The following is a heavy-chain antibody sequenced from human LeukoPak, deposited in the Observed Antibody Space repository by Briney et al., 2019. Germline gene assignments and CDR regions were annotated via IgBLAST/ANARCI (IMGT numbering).Heavy chain of an antibody. CDR2: IIPIFGTA. CDR3: AIIPAAMPRYYYYGMDV. V-gene: IGHV1-69*13. J-gene: IGHJ6*04. CDR1: GGTYSSYA. D-gene: IGHD2-2*01. Sequence: GASVKVSCKASGGTYSSYAISWVRQAPGQGLEWMGGIIPIFGTANYAQKFQGRVTITADESTSTVYMELSSLRSEDTAVYYCAIIPAAMPRYYYYGMDVWGKGTTVTVSS.